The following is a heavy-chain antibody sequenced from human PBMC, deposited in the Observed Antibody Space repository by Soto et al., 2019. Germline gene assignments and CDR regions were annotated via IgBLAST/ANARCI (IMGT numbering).Heavy chain of an antibody. J-gene: IGHJ5*01. CDR2: IYKSATT. CDR1: GDSISNLDYF. D-gene: IGHD7-27*01. Sequence: SETLSLTCSVSGDSISNLDYFWAWIRQPPGQALEYIGYIYKSATTYYNPSFESRVAISVDASKSQFSLNVTSVTAADTAVYFCARGRYCLTGRCFPNWFDSWGQGALVTVSS. CDR3: ARGRYCLTGRCFPNWFDS. V-gene: IGHV4-30-4*01.